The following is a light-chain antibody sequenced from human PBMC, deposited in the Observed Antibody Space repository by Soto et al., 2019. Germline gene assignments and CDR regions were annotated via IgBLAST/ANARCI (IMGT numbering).Light chain of an antibody. CDR3: QQYGSSPQA. V-gene: IGKV3-20*01. CDR2: GAS. CDR1: QSVSSSY. J-gene: IGKJ1*01. Sequence: EIVLTQSPGTLSLSPGERATLSCRASQSVSSSYLAWYQQKPGQAPRLLIYGASSRATGIPDRFSGSGSGTEFTLTISRLEPEDFAVYYCQQYGSSPQAFGQGNKVEIK.